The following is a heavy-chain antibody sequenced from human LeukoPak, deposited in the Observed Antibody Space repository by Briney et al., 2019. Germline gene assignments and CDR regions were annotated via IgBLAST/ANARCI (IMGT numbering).Heavy chain of an antibody. D-gene: IGHD6-13*01. CDR1: GYTFTGYY. CDR2: INPNSGGT. CDR3: ARPTVAAAGINWFDP. V-gene: IGHV1-2*02. Sequence: GASVKVSCKASGYTFTGYYMHWVRQAPGQGLEWMGWINPNSGGTNYAQKFQGRVTMTRDTSISTAYMELSRLRSDDTAVYYCARPTVAAAGINWFDPWGQGTLVTVSS. J-gene: IGHJ5*02.